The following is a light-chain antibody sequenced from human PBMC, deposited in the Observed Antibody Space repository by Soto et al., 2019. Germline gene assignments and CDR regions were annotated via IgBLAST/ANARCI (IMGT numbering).Light chain of an antibody. CDR3: KQSYSXPLP. CDR1: QSIGKW. V-gene: IGKV1-5*01. J-gene: IGKJ4*01. CDR2: DTS. Sequence: DLQMTQSPSTLSASVGDIVTITCRASQSIGKWLACYQQKPGKAPKILIYDTSTLESGVSDRFSGSGYGTEFTLTISSLQPEDFATYHSKQSYSXPLPCGGGTKV.